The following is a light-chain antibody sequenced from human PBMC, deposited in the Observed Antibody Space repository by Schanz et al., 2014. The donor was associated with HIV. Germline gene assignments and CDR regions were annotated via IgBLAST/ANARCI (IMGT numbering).Light chain of an antibody. Sequence: EMVMTQSPVTLSVSPGEGATLSCRASQSIRSNLAWYQQKPGQAPRLLIFGASTRATGIPDRFSGSGSGTDFTLTISRLEPEDFAVYYCQQCSNSPLTFGGGTKVEIK. CDR1: QSIRSN. V-gene: IGKV3D-15*01. J-gene: IGKJ4*01. CDR2: GAS. CDR3: QQCSNSPLT.